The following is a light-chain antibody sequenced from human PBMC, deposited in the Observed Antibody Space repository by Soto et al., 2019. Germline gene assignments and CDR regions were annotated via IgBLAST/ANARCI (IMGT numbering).Light chain of an antibody. CDR2: GAS. J-gene: IGKJ4*01. Sequence: EIVMTQSPGTLSVSPGERATLSCRASQSVGSHLAWYHQKPDQAPRLLVYGASTRATGIPARFSGSGSGTEFTLTISSLQSEDLGIYYCQQYKNWPPLTFGGGTRVEI. V-gene: IGKV3-15*01. CDR3: QQYKNWPPLT. CDR1: QSVGSH.